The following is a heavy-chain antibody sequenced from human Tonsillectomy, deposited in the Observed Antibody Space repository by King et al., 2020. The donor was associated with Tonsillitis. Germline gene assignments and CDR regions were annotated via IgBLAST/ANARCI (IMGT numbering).Heavy chain of an antibody. J-gene: IGHJ3*02. D-gene: IGHD4-17*01. CDR2: IGASGGDK. Sequence: VQLVESGGGLVQPGGSLRLSCAASGLTFINFAMMWVRQAPGKGLEWVSSIGASGGDKYYADSVRGRFTISRDNSKNTMFLKMNSLGAEDTAVYYCAKDPNGDYVCSFDMWGQGTMVTVSS. V-gene: IGHV3-23*04. CDR1: GLTFINFA. CDR3: AKDPNGDYVCSFDM.